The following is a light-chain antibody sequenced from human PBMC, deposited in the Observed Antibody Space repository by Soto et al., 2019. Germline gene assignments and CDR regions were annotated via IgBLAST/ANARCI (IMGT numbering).Light chain of an antibody. CDR3: QQYGSSF. CDR2: GES. Sequence: EIVLTQSPGTLSVSPGERATLSCRASQSVSSSYLAWYQQKPGQAPRLLIYGESSRATAIPDRFSGSGSGTDFTLTISRLEPEDFAVYYCQQYGSSFFGQATKLDIK. CDR1: QSVSSSY. J-gene: IGKJ2*01. V-gene: IGKV3-20*01.